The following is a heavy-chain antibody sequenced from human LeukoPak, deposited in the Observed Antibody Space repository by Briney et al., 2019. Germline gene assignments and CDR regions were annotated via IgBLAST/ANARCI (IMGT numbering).Heavy chain of an antibody. V-gene: IGHV1-69*05. CDR3: ARGQTTVTTHDAFGI. D-gene: IGHD4-17*01. CDR1: GGTFSSYA. Sequence: ASVKVSCKASGGTFSSYAIIWVRQAPGQGLEWMGGIIPIFGTANYAQKFQGRVTITTDESTNTAYMELSSLRSEDTAVYYCARGQTTVTTHDAFGIWGQGTMVTVSS. J-gene: IGHJ3*02. CDR2: IIPIFGTA.